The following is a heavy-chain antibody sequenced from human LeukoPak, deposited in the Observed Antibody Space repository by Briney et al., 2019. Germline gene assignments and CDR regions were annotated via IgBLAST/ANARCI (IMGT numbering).Heavy chain of an antibody. D-gene: IGHD3-22*01. CDR1: GGSISSGSYY. J-gene: IGHJ5*02. Sequence: SQTLSLTCTVSGGSISSGSYYWSWIRQPAGKGLEWIGRIYTSGSTNYNPSLKSRVTISVDTSKNQFSLKLSSVTAADTAVYYCARDNYYDSSGPWGQGTLVTVPS. V-gene: IGHV4-61*02. CDR3: ARDNYYDSSGP. CDR2: IYTSGST.